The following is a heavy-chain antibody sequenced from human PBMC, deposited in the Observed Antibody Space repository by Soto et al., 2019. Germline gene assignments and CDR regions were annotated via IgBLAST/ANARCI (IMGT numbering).Heavy chain of an antibody. V-gene: IGHV3-15*01. J-gene: IGHJ4*02. CDR2: ITTRNEGATT. CDR1: GFTLSNVW. CDR3: ADIAVSHTGDY. Sequence: EVHLVESGGGLVKPGESLRLSCAASGFTLSNVWMNWVRQAPGKGLEWVARITTRNEGATTEYAAPVKGRFTISRDDSTNVVYLQMNSLKTADTGVYFCADIAVSHTGDYWGQGTLVTVSS. D-gene: IGHD6-19*01.